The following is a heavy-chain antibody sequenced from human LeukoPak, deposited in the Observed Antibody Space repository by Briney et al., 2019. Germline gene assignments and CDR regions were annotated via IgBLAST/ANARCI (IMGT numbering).Heavy chain of an antibody. Sequence: ASQTLSLTCTVSNGSISSGTYYWSWIRQPAGEGLEWIGRIYTRGTTNYNPSLKSRVSISVDTSKNQFSLKLSSVTAADTAVYYCARRNNDGFFDYWGQGTLVTVSS. CDR1: NGSISSGTYY. CDR3: ARRNNDGFFDY. D-gene: IGHD1/OR15-1a*01. CDR2: IYTRGTT. J-gene: IGHJ4*02. V-gene: IGHV4-61*02.